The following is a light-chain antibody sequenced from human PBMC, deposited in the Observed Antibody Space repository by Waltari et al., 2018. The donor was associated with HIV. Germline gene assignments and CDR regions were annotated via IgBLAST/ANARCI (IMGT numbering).Light chain of an antibody. V-gene: IGLV2-8*01. CDR1: GSDVGAYNY. CDR3: SSYAGTNNWV. Sequence: QSALTQPPSASGSPGQSVTISCTGTGSDVGAYNYVSWYQQHPGKAPEVLIYEVSKRPAGVPDRFSGSKSDNTASLTVSGRQADDEADYYCSSYAGTNNWVFGGGTKLTVL. J-gene: IGLJ3*02. CDR2: EVS.